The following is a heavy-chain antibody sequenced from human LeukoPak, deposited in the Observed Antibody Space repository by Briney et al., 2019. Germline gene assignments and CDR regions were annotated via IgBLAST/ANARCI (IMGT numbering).Heavy chain of an antibody. V-gene: IGHV4-39*01. J-gene: IGHJ4*02. CDR1: GGSISSSSYY. D-gene: IGHD6-6*01. CDR3: ARQQLSQLYYFDN. CDR2: IYYSGIT. Sequence: SETLSLTCTVSGGSISSSSYYWGWIRQPPGKGLEWIGNIYYSGITYYNPSLKSRVTISVDTSKNQFSLKLSSVTAADTAVYYCARQQLSQLYYFDNWGQGTLVTVSS.